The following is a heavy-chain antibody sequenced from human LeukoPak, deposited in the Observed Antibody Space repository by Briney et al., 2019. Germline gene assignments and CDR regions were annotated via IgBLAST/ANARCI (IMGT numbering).Heavy chain of an antibody. V-gene: IGHV1-8*02. CDR3: ARGKWSWSRGPYCSGGSCYSGLSSKNWFDP. D-gene: IGHD2-15*01. CDR1: GYTFTGYY. Sequence: ASVKVSCKASGYTFTGYYMHWVRQAPGQGLEWMGWMNPNSGNTGYAQKFQGRVTMTRNTSISTAYMELSSLRSEDTAVYYCARGKWSWSRGPYCSGGSCYSGLSSKNWFDPWGQGTLVTVSS. CDR2: MNPNSGNT. J-gene: IGHJ5*02.